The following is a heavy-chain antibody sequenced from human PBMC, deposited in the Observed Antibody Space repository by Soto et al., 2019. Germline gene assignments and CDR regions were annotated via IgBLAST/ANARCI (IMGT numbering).Heavy chain of an antibody. Sequence: SETLSLTCTVSGGSVSSDDYYWSWIRQPPGKGLEWIGYIYYSGSTYYNPSLKSRVTISVDTSKNQFSLKLSSVTAADSAVYYCARASPVVTDAWGQGTTVTVSS. CDR1: GGSVSSDDYY. V-gene: IGHV4-30-4*01. CDR2: IYYSGST. J-gene: IGHJ6*02. D-gene: IGHD5-18*01. CDR3: ARASPVVTDA.